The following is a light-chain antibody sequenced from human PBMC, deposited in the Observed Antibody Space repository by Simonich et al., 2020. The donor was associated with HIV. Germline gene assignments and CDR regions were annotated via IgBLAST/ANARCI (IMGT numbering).Light chain of an antibody. CDR3: SSYTTSSTVV. J-gene: IGLJ2*01. Sequence: QSALTQPASVSGSPGQSITISCTGTSSDVGGYNYVSWYQHHPGTAPKLMIKDVSNRPSGVSNRFSGSKSGNTASLTVSGLQAEDEANYYCSSYTTSSTVVFGGGTKLTVL. V-gene: IGLV2-14*03. CDR2: DVS. CDR1: SSDVGGYNY.